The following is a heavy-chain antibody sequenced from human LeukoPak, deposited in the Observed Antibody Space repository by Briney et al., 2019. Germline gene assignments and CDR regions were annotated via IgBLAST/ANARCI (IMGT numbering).Heavy chain of an antibody. J-gene: IGHJ5*02. V-gene: IGHV1-46*01. CDR1: GYSFTSHY. CDR3: ARDNSMHERGWWFDP. Sequence: ASVKVSCKASGYSFTSHYMHWVRQAPGQGLEWMGVINPRGTSTIYAEKFQGRIIMTRDMSTTTDYMELSSLKSDDTAVYCARDNSMHERGWWFDPWGQGTLVTVSS. CDR2: INPRGTST. D-gene: IGHD4-23*01.